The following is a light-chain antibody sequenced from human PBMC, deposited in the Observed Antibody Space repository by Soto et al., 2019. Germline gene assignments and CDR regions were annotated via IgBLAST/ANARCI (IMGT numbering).Light chain of an antibody. Sequence: EIVMSQSPGTLSVSPGERATLSCRASQSVSSNLAWYQQKPGLTPRLLIYGASSRATGIPGRFSGSGSGTDFTLTISRLEPEDFAVYYCQQYSSSWTFGQGTKVDI. CDR1: QSVSSN. CDR2: GAS. V-gene: IGKV3-20*01. J-gene: IGKJ1*01. CDR3: QQYSSSWT.